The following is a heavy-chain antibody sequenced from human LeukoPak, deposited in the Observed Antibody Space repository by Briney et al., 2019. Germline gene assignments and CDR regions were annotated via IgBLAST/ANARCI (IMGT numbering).Heavy chain of an antibody. Sequence: ASVKVSCKASRYTFTGYYMHWVRQAPGQGLEWMGWINPNSGGTNYAQKFQGRVTKTRDTSISTAYMELSRLRSDDTAVYYCAREEGYCSSTTCSAPFDYWGQGTLVTVSS. V-gene: IGHV1-2*02. CDR1: RYTFTGYY. CDR3: AREEGYCSSTTCSAPFDY. D-gene: IGHD2-2*01. CDR2: INPNSGGT. J-gene: IGHJ4*02.